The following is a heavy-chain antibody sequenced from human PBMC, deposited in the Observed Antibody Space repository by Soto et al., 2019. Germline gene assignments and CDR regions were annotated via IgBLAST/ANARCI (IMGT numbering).Heavy chain of an antibody. V-gene: IGHV5-51*01. J-gene: IGHJ4*02. CDR1: GYSFTSYW. D-gene: IGHD6-13*01. CDR2: IYPGDSDT. Sequence: PGESLKSSCKGSGYSFTSYWIGWLRQMPGKGLEWMGIIYPGDSDTRYSPSFQGQVTISAEKSISTAYLQGSSLKASDTAMYYCARRVGSSWYYFDYWGQGTLVTVSS. CDR3: ARRVGSSWYYFDY.